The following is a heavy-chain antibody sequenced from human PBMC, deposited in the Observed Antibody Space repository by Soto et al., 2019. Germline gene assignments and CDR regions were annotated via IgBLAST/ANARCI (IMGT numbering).Heavy chain of an antibody. V-gene: IGHV3-13*05. CDR2: IGTAGDP. Sequence: LRLSSAASGFTFSSYDMHWVRQATGKGLEWVSAIGTAGDPYYPGSVKGRFTISRENAKNSLYLQMNSLRAGDTAVYYCAKAGGRGSAFDIWGQGTMVTVSS. CDR1: GFTFSSYD. CDR3: AKAGGRGSAFDI. J-gene: IGHJ3*02. D-gene: IGHD3-10*01.